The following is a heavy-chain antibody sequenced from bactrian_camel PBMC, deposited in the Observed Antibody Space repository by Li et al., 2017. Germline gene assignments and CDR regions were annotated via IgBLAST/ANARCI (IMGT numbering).Heavy chain of an antibody. V-gene: IGHV3S42*01. D-gene: IGHD3*01. CDR1: GFTFREHA. CDR2: LSTVSIVGA. Sequence: DVQLVESGGGLVQPGGSLSLSCTGSGFTFREHAMMWLRQAPGKGLEWVSHLSTVSIVGATYTDSVKGRFTVSQDNAKNVLYLQMSALKPDDTAVYYCGAGYVPGWLLLRGGAIFWGQGTQVTVS. J-gene: IGHJ4*01. CDR3: GAGYVPGWLLLRGGAIF.